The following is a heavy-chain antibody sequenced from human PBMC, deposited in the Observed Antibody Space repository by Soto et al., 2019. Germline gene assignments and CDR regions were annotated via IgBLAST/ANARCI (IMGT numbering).Heavy chain of an antibody. Sequence: QAQLMQSGAEVKKPGSSVKASCKASGGTFNGYAINWVRQAPGQGLEWMGGIIPLLGITNYAQKFQGRITIVADESTGTTSMDLRGLGSDDTAVYYCAGDPRSITGTTSSEDFQHWGQGTLVSVSS. J-gene: IGHJ1*01. V-gene: IGHV1-69*01. CDR1: GGTFNGYA. D-gene: IGHD1-20*01. CDR3: AGDPRSITGTTSSEDFQH. CDR2: IIPLLGIT.